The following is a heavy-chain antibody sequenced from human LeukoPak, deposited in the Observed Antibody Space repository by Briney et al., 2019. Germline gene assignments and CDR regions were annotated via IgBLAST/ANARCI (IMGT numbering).Heavy chain of an antibody. D-gene: IGHD4/OR15-4a*01. CDR1: GFTVSSNF. CDR3: AKVLGNYGSND. CDR2: ISPSGDST. J-gene: IGHJ4*02. V-gene: IGHV3-23*01. Sequence: GGSLRLSCAASGFTVSSNFMTWVRQAPGTGLEWVSVISPSGDSTYYADSVKGRFTIPRDNSKNTLYLQMNSLRVEDTAVYYCAKVLGNYGSNDWGQGTLVIVSS.